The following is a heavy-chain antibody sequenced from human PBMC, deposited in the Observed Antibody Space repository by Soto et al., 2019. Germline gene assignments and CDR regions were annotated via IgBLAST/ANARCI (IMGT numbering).Heavy chain of an antibody. CDR2: ITSGSSTI. Sequence: GGSLRLSCVVSGFTFSSYSMDWVRQAPGKGLEWVSYITSGSSTIHYADSVKGRFTITRDNAKNSVFLQMNSLRVEDTAVYYCVRDAGSLGYWGQGTLVTVSS. CDR1: GFTFSSYS. CDR3: VRDAGSLGY. V-gene: IGHV3-48*01. J-gene: IGHJ4*02. D-gene: IGHD3-10*01.